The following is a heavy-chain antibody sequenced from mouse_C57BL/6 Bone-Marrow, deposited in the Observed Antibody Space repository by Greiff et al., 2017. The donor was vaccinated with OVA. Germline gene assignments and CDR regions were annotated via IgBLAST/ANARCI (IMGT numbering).Heavy chain of an antibody. CDR1: GYSITSGYY. Sequence: VQLKESGPGLVKPSQSLSLTCSVTGYSITSGYYWTWLRQFPGNKLEWMGYISYDGSNNYNPSLKNRSSITRDTSKNQFFLKFNSVTTEDTATYYWSRDYGRYYYFDCWGQGTTLTVSS. D-gene: IGHD1-1*01. CDR3: SRDYGRYYYFDC. CDR2: ISYDGSN. V-gene: IGHV3-6*01. J-gene: IGHJ2*01.